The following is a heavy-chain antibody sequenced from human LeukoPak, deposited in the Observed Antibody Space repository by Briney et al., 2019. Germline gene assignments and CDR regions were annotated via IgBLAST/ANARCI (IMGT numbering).Heavy chain of an antibody. CDR3: ARGVVAGRSTSPFDP. V-gene: IGHV3-9*01. D-gene: IGHD2-2*01. CDR1: GFTFDDYA. CDR2: ISWNSGSI. J-gene: IGHJ5*02. Sequence: PGRSLRLSCAASGFTFDDYAMHWVRQAPGKGLEWVSGISWNSGSIGYADSVKGRFTISRDKAKNSLYLQMNSLRAEDTALYYCARGVVAGRSTSPFDPWGQGTLVTVSS.